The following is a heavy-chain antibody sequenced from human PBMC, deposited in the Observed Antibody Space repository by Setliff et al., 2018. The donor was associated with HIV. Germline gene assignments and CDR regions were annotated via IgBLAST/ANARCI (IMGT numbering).Heavy chain of an antibody. CDR2: INPETGDP. CDR3: ATGIPSDLDY. V-gene: IGHV1-2*02. J-gene: IGHJ4*01. Sequence: ASVKVSCKASGYTFTNYYMHWVRQAPGQGPEWVGWINPETGDPNYAQKFRGRVLMTRDTSITTAFLHVAKLTSDDTAIYYCATGIPSDLDYWGQGTLVTVSS. CDR1: GYTFTNYY. D-gene: IGHD2-21*01.